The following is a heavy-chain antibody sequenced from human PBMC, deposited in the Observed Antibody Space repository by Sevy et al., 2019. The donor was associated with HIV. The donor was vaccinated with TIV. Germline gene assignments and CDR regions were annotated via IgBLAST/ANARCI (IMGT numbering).Heavy chain of an antibody. V-gene: IGHV6-1*01. Sequence: SQTLSLTCAISGDSVSTYSAAWNWIRQSPSRGLEWLGSTYYKSKWYNDYALSVKSRISINPDTPKNQNSLQMNSVTPEDTAVYYCARESRWFFFHFDYWGQGTLVTVSS. CDR3: ARESRWFFFHFDY. CDR1: GDSVSTYSAA. J-gene: IGHJ4*02. CDR2: TYYKSKWYN. D-gene: IGHD3-10*01.